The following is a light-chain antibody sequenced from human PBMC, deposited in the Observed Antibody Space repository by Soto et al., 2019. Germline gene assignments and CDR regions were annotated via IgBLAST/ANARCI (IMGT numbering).Light chain of an antibody. CDR3: LQYNSLPYT. Sequence: DIQVPQSPSTLSAFVGDRVILTCRARPNVNIWLAWYQQRPRKAPKLLIYKTSSLESGVPSRFSGSGSGTEFTLTISSLETDDFGTYFCLQYNSLPYTFGQGTKLEIK. CDR2: KTS. CDR1: PNVNIW. J-gene: IGKJ2*01. V-gene: IGKV1-5*03.